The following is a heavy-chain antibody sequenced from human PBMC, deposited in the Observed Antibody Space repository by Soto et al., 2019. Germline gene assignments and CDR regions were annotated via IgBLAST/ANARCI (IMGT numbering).Heavy chain of an antibody. V-gene: IGHV3-23*01. D-gene: IGHD3-10*01. Sequence: GGSLRLSCAASGFTFSSYAMSWVRQAPGKGLGWVSAISGSGGSTYYADSVKGRFTISRDNSKNTLYLQMNSLRAEDTAVYYCASQVELLWFGDPGYWGQGTLVTVSS. CDR3: ASQVELLWFGDPGY. J-gene: IGHJ4*02. CDR1: GFTFSSYA. CDR2: ISGSGGST.